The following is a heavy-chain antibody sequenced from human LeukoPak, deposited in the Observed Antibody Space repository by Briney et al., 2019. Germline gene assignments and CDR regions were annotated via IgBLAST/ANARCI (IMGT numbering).Heavy chain of an antibody. J-gene: IGHJ4*02. D-gene: IGHD6-19*01. Sequence: QTGGSLRLSCAASGFTFSSYAMNWVRQAPGKGLEWVSSISESGTTTYYGDSVKGRFTISRDNSKNTVYLQMNSLRGEDTAVYYCARDLSAVAVDYWGQGTLVTVSS. CDR3: ARDLSAVAVDY. CDR1: GFTFSSYA. V-gene: IGHV3-23*01. CDR2: ISESGTTT.